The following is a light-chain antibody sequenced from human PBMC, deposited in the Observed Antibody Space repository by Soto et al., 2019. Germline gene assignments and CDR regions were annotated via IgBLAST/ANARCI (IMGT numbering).Light chain of an antibody. J-gene: IGKJ1*01. V-gene: IGKV1-5*01. CDR2: DAS. CDR1: QSISSW. CDR3: QQCNTYPWT. Sequence: DIQMTQSPSTLSASVGDRVTITCRASQSISSWLAWYQQKPGKAPKLLIYDASSLESGVPSRFSGSGSGTEFTLTISSLQPDDFATYYCQQCNTYPWTFGQGTKVDIK.